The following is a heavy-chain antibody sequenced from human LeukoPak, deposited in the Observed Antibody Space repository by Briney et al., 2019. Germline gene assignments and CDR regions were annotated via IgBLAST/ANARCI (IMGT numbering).Heavy chain of an antibody. J-gene: IGHJ4*02. D-gene: IGHD6-6*01. CDR2: VYYVGST. CDR1: GGSISRYY. Sequence: SETLSLTCTVAGGSISRYYWNWIRQPPGKGLEWIGFVYYVGSTNYNPSLKSRVTMSVDTSKNQFSLKLSSVTAADTAVYYCATQAIAARADGFFDYWGQGTLVTVSS. CDR3: ATQAIAARADGFFDY. V-gene: IGHV4-59*12.